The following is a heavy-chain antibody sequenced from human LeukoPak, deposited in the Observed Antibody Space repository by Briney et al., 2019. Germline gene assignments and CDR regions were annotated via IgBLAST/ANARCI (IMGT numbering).Heavy chain of an antibody. CDR1: GFTFSSYS. J-gene: IGHJ4*02. Sequence: GGSLRLSCAASGFTFSSYSMNWVRQAPGKGLEWVSSISSSSSYIYYADSVKGRFTISRDNAKNSLYLQMNSLRAEDTAVYYCARDQRAYSGSFNYWGQGTLVTVSS. CDR2: ISSSSSYI. CDR3: ARDQRAYSGSFNY. D-gene: IGHD1-26*01. V-gene: IGHV3-21*01.